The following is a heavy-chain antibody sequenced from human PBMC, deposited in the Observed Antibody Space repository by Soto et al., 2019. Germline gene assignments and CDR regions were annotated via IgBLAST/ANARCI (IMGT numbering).Heavy chain of an antibody. V-gene: IGHV1-18*01. CDR3: ARGPIELTMIFGVARNDY. J-gene: IGHJ4*02. CDR2: VSVYNGQT. D-gene: IGHD3-3*01. Sequence: QVQLVQSGGEVKKPGASVKVSCQASGYTFRSYGISWVRQAPGQGPEWMGWVSVYNGQTNDDQKFLGRLSMTTDTTTNTAYMELRTLRSDDTAVYYCARGPIELTMIFGVARNDYWGQGTLVTVSS. CDR1: GYTFRSYG.